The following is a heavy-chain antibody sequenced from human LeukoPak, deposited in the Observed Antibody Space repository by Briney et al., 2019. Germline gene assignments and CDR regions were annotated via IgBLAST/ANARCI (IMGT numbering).Heavy chain of an antibody. CDR3: ARGGYYDFWTLSAYYFDY. J-gene: IGHJ4*02. CDR2: INHSGST. CDR1: GGSFSRYY. D-gene: IGHD3-3*01. Sequence: SETLSLTCAVYGGSFSRYYWRWIRQPPGKGLEWVGEINHSGSTNYNPSLKSRVTISVDTSKNQFSLKLRSVTDADTAVYYCARGGYYDFWTLSAYYFDYWGQGTLVTVSS. V-gene: IGHV4-34*01.